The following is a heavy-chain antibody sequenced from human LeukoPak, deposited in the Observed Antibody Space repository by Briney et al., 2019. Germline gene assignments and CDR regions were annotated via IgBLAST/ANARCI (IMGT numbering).Heavy chain of an antibody. CDR3: ARLRYFDY. V-gene: IGHV4-34*01. D-gene: IGHD3-9*01. J-gene: IGHJ4*02. CDR1: GGSFSGYY. CDR2: INHSGST. Sequence: SETLSLTCAVYGGSFSGYYWSWIRQPPGKGLEWIGEINHSGSTNYNPSLKSRVTISVDTSKNQFSLKLSPVTAADTAVYYCARLRYFDYWGQGTLVTVSS.